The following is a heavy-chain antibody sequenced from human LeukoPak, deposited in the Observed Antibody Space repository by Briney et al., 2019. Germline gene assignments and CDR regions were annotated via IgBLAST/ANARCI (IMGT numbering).Heavy chain of an antibody. V-gene: IGHV3-64*01. D-gene: IGHD6-19*01. J-gene: IGHJ4*02. CDR2: ISSNGGST. CDR1: GFTFSSYA. Sequence: GGSLRLSCAASGFTFSSYAMHWVRQAPGKGLEYVSAISSNGGSTYYANSVKGRFTISRDNSKNTLYPQMGSLRAEDMAVYYCARGATYSSGWYYFDYWGQGTLVTVSS. CDR3: ARGATYSSGWYYFDY.